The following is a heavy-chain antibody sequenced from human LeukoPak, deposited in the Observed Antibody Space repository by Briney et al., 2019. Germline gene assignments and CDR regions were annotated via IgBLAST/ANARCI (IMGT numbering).Heavy chain of an antibody. Sequence: GASVKVSCKASGYTFTGYYMHWVRQAPGQGLEWMGRINPNSGGTNYAQKFQGRVTMTRDTSISTAYMELSRLRSDDTAVYYCARDRARGIGYYYYYMDVWGKGTTVTVSS. D-gene: IGHD3-10*01. CDR3: ARDRARGIGYYYYYMDV. CDR1: GYTFTGYY. CDR2: INPNSGGT. J-gene: IGHJ6*03. V-gene: IGHV1-2*06.